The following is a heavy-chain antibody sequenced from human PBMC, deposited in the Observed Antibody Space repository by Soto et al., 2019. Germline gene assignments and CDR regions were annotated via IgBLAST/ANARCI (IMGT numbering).Heavy chain of an antibody. CDR3: ARAGLVAAGNLYLDS. V-gene: IGHV3-23*01. D-gene: IGHD6-13*01. J-gene: IGHJ4*02. CDR2: ITGSSATT. Sequence: PGGSLRLSCTASGFTFKNFAMAWVRQAPGKGLEWISTITGSSATTHSTDSVQGRFIISRDNSNSTLYLQMNTLRAEDTARYFCARAGLVAAGNLYLDSWGQGTLVTVSS. CDR1: GFTFKNFA.